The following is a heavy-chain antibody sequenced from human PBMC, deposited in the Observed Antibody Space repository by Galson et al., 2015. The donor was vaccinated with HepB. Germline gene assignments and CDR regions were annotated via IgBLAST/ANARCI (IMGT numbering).Heavy chain of an antibody. CDR1: GFTFSSYA. CDR2: ISGSGGST. Sequence: LRLSCAASGFTFSSYAMSWVRQAPGKGLEWVSSISGSGGSTYYADSVKGRFTISRDNSKNTLYLQMNSLRAEDTAVYYCAKGIAAVRHAFEIWGQGTMVTVSS. V-gene: IGHV3-23*01. CDR3: AKGIAAVRHAFEI. D-gene: IGHD6-13*01. J-gene: IGHJ3*02.